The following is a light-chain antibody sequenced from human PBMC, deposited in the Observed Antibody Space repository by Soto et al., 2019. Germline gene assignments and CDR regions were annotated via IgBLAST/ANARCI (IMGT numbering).Light chain of an antibody. J-gene: IGLJ1*01. CDR3: SSYRTSNTRQIV. V-gene: IGLV2-14*03. CDR1: SSDVGSYNY. CDR2: DVS. Sequence: SCTGTSSDVGSYNYVSWYQHHPGKAPKLMIYDVSNRPSGVSNRFSGSKSGNTASLSISGLQPEDEADYYCSSYRTSNTRQIVCGTGTKVTVL.